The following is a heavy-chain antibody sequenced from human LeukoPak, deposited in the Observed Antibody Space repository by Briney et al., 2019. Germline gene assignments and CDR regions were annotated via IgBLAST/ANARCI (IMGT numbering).Heavy chain of an antibody. J-gene: IGHJ4*02. CDR3: ARASRGVILDY. Sequence: SETLSLTCTVSGGSISSYYWSWIRQPPGKGLEWIGYIYYSGSANYNPSLKSRVTISVDTSKNQFSLKLSSVTAADTAMYYCARASRGVILDYWGQGTLVTVSS. CDR2: IYYSGSA. CDR1: GGSISSYY. V-gene: IGHV4-59*12. D-gene: IGHD3-10*01.